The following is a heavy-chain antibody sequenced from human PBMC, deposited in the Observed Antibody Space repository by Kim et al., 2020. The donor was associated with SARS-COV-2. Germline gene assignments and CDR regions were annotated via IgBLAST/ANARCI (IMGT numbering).Heavy chain of an antibody. CDR3: ARGYSSGWTLYFDY. Sequence: GGSLRLSCAASGFTFNTYAMHWVRQAPGKGLEWVAVISFDGSNKFYADSVKGRFTISRDNSKNTLYLQMISLRPEDTALYYCARGYSSGWTLYFDYWGQG. D-gene: IGHD6-19*01. CDR2: ISFDGSNK. CDR1: GFTFNTYA. V-gene: IGHV3-30-3*01. J-gene: IGHJ4*02.